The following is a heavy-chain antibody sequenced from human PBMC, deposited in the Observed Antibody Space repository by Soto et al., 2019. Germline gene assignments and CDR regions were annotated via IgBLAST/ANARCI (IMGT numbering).Heavy chain of an antibody. CDR1: SGSMSGHY. D-gene: IGHD3-16*02. CDR2: IYYSGSP. CDR3: VRGRGGVVAEWFDP. V-gene: IGHV4-59*11. Sequence: SETLSLTCTVASGSMSGHYWGWIRHPPGRGLEWIGYIYYSGSPYYNSSLESRVAISVDTSKNEVSLRLSPVTAADTAVYYCVRGRGGVVAEWFDPWGQGIMVTVSS. J-gene: IGHJ5*02.